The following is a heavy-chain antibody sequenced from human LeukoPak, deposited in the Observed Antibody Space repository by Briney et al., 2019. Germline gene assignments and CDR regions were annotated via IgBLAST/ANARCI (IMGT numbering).Heavy chain of an antibody. J-gene: IGHJ4*02. CDR2: IYYSGST. D-gene: IGHD5-24*01. V-gene: IGHV4-61*01. Sequence: SETLSLTCTVSGASVSNGSYYWSWIRQPPGKGLEWIGYIYYSGSTNYNPSLKSRVTISVDTSKNQFSLKLSSVTAADTAVYYCARTGWLLGGQFDYWGQGTLVTVSS. CDR1: GASVSNGSYY. CDR3: ARTGWLLGGQFDY.